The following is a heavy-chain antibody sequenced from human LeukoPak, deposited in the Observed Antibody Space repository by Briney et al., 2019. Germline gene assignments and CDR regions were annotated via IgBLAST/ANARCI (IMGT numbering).Heavy chain of an antibody. CDR2: IYYSGST. D-gene: IGHD6-13*01. CDR1: GGSISSYC. CDR3: ARVAAAGAFDY. V-gene: IGHV4-59*01. J-gene: IGHJ4*02. Sequence: PSETLSLTCTVSGGSISSYCWSWIRQPPGKGLEWIGYIYYSGSTNYNPSLKSRVTTSVDTSKNQFSLKLSSVTAADTAVYYCARVAAAGAFDYWGQGTLVTVSS.